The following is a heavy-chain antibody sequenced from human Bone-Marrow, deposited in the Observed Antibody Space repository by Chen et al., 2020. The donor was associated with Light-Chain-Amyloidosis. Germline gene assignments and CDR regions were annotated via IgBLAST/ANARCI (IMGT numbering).Heavy chain of an antibody. J-gene: IGHJ4*02. V-gene: IGHV5-51*01. CDR1: GYTFPNYW. D-gene: IGHD5-12*01. Sequence: EVQLEQSGPEVKKPGESLKISCKGSGYTFPNYWMGWVRQMPGKGLEWMGVIYPDDSGASYGPSCEEQVTISADKSIPPADLKWSSLKASDTAMYYCARRRDGYNFDYWGQGTLVTVSS. CDR3: ARRRDGYNFDY. CDR2: IYPDDSGA.